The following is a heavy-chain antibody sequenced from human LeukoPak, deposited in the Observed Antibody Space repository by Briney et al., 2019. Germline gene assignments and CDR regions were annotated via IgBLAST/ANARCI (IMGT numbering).Heavy chain of an antibody. V-gene: IGHV3-23*01. CDR2: ISGSGGST. J-gene: IGHJ4*02. Sequence: PGGSLRLSCPVAGFTFSSYAMSWVRPAPGRGREWVSAISGSGGSTYYADSVKGRFTISRDNSKNTLYLQMNSLRAEDTAVYYCAKNGNYYGSGGFDYWGQGTLVTVSS. CDR1: GFTFSSYA. D-gene: IGHD3-10*01. CDR3: AKNGNYYGSGGFDY.